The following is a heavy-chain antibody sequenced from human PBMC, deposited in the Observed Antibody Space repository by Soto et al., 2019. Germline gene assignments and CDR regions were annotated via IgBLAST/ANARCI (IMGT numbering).Heavy chain of an antibody. D-gene: IGHD2-15*01. J-gene: IGHJ4*02. Sequence: SETLSLTCTVSGGTVNTYYWSWIRQPPGKGLEWIGYIYSSGSTNYNPSLKSRVSMSVDTSKNQFSLKLSSVTAADTAVYYCASTPYCSGGSCYSFPLDYWGQGTLVTVSS. CDR1: GGTVNTYY. CDR2: IYSSGST. CDR3: ASTPYCSGGSCYSFPLDY. V-gene: IGHV4-59*02.